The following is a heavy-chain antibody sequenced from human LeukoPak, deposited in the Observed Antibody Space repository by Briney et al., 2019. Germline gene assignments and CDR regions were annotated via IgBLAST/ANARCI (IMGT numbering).Heavy chain of an antibody. Sequence: GASVKVSCKASGYTFTNYGITWVRQAPGQGLEWMGWISAYNGNTNYAQKLQGRVTMTTDTSTSTAYMELRSLRSDDTAVYYCARGQNFGWLLSGAFDIWGQGTMVTVSS. CDR2: ISAYNGNT. D-gene: IGHD3-9*01. CDR1: GYTFTNYG. J-gene: IGHJ3*02. V-gene: IGHV1-18*01. CDR3: ARGQNFGWLLSGAFDI.